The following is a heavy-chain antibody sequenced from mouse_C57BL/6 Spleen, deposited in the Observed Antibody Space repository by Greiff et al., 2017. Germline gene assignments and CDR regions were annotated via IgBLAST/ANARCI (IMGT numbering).Heavy chain of an antibody. CDR3: ARVRVVARDYALDY. Sequence: VQLQQSGPELVKPGASVKISCKASGYSFTGYYMNWVKQSPEKSLEWIGEINPSTGGTTYNQKFKAKATLTVDKSSSTAYMQLKSLTSEDSAVYYCARVRVVARDYALDYWGQGTSVTVSS. CDR1: GYSFTGYY. CDR2: INPSTGGT. D-gene: IGHD1-1*01. J-gene: IGHJ4*01. V-gene: IGHV1-42*01.